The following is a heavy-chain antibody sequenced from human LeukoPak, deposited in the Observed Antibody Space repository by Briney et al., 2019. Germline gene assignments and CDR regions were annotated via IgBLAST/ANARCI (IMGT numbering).Heavy chain of an antibody. Sequence: GGSLRLSCAASGFTVRSSYMSWVRQAPGKGLEWVSSISSSSSYIYYADSVKGRFTISRDNAKNSLYLQMNSLRAEDTAVYYCARPQATWAFDIWGQGTMVTVSS. CDR2: ISSSSSYI. J-gene: IGHJ3*02. CDR3: ARPQATWAFDI. V-gene: IGHV3-21*01. CDR1: GFTVRSSY.